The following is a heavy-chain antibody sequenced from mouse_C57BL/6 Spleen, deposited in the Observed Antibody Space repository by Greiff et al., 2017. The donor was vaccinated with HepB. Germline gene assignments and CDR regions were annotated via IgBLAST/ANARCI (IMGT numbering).Heavy chain of an antibody. V-gene: IGHV1-63*01. CDR3: ARSGASWDGLFDY. CDR1: GYTFTNYW. D-gene: IGHD4-1*01. J-gene: IGHJ2*01. Sequence: QVQLKQSGAELVRPGTSVKMSCKASGYTFTNYWIGWAKQRPGHGLEWIGDIYPGGGYTNYNEKFKGKATLTADKSSSTAYMQFSSLTSEDSAIYYCARSGASWDGLFDYWGQGTTLTVSS. CDR2: IYPGGGYT.